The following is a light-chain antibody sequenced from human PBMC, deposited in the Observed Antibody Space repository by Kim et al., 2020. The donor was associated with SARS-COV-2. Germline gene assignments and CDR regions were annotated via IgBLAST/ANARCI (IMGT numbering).Light chain of an antibody. CDR3: QQNSSTPVT. CDR2: GAS. Sequence: RYLNWYQHKPGTAPKVLIYGASTLQSGVPSRFSGSGSGTQFTLTVSSLQPEDFALYYCQQNSSTPVTFGQGTRLEIK. V-gene: IGKV1-39*01. CDR1: RY. J-gene: IGKJ5*01.